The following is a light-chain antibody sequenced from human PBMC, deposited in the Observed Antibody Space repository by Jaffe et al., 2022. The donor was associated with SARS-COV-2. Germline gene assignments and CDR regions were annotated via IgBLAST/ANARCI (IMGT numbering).Light chain of an antibody. Sequence: QSVLTQPPSVSAAPGQRVTISCSGGTSNIGSNFVAWFQQFPGTAPKLLMYEDNKRPSGIPDRFSGSRSGTSATLGITGLQTGDEAYYYCGSWDSNLGAVFGGGTKLTVL. CDR3: GSWDSNLGAV. CDR2: EDN. V-gene: IGLV1-51*02. CDR1: TSNIGSNF. J-gene: IGLJ3*02.